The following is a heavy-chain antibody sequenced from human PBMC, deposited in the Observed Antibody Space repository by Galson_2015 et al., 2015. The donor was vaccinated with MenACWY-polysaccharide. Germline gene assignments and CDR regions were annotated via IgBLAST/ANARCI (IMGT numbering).Heavy chain of an antibody. V-gene: IGHV3-9*01. CDR1: GFKFDDYA. CDR2: ISWNSGGI. D-gene: IGHD2-15*01. J-gene: IGHJ6*02. Sequence: SLRLSCAVSGFKFDDYAMHWVRQVPGKGLEWVSGISWNSGGIDYADSVKGRFTISRDNAKNSLWLQMSSLRAEDTALYYCVKDAGSSRPHGMDAWGQGTTVTVSS. CDR3: VKDAGSSRPHGMDA.